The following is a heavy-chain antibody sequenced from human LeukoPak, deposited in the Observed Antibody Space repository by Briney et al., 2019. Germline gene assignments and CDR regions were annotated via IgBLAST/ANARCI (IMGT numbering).Heavy chain of an antibody. Sequence: GGSLRLSCAASGFTFSTYGMNWIRQAPGKGLEWVSVISGSGSAFYADSVKGRFTISRDNSKSTLFLQMNSLRAEDTAVYYCARPNYYGSGNNYYYYGMDVWGQGTTVTVSS. CDR2: ISGSGSA. J-gene: IGHJ6*02. V-gene: IGHV3-23*01. CDR3: ARPNYYGSGNNYYYYGMDV. D-gene: IGHD3-10*01. CDR1: GFTFSTYG.